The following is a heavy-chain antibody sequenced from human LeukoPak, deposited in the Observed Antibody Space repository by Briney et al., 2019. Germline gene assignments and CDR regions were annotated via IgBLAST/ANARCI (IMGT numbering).Heavy chain of an antibody. CDR3: AREPPIAVAGTIDY. D-gene: IGHD6-19*01. CDR2: IYTSGST. J-gene: IGHJ4*02. Sequence: PSETLSLTCTVSGGSISSYYWSWIRQPAGKGLEWIGRIYTSGSTNYNPSLKSRVTISVDKSKNQFSLKLSSVTAADTAVYYCAREPPIAVAGTIDYWGQGTLVTVFS. V-gene: IGHV4-4*07. CDR1: GGSISSYY.